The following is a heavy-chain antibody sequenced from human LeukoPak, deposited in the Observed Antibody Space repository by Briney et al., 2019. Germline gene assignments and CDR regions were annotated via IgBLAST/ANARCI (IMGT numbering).Heavy chain of an antibody. D-gene: IGHD2-8*01. J-gene: IGHJ4*02. CDR1: GYRFFSYW. Sequence: GESLKISCKGSGYRFFSYWTGWARQMPGKGLEWMGIIYPDASDIQYSPSFQGQVTISADKSINTAYLQWSSLKASDTAMYYCATTPYFSTNGYCDYWGQGTPVTVSS. V-gene: IGHV5-51*01. CDR2: IYPDASDI. CDR3: ATTPYFSTNGYCDY.